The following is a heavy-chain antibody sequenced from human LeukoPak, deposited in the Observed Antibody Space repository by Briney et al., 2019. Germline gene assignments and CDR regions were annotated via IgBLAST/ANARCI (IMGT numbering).Heavy chain of an antibody. CDR1: GFTFSSYA. J-gene: IGHJ4*02. V-gene: IGHV3-23*01. Sequence: GSLRLSCAASGFTFSSYAVSWVRQAPGKGLEWVSSISGSGGSTYSADSVKGRFTISRDNSKNTLYLQMNSLRAEDTALYYCAKDRSCTNDICHGDSDYWGQGTLVTVSS. CDR3: AKDRSCTNDICHGDSDY. CDR2: ISGSGGST. D-gene: IGHD2-8*01.